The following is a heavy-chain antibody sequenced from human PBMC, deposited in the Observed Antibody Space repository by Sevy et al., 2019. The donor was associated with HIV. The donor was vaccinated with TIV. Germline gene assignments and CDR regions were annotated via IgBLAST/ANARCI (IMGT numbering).Heavy chain of an antibody. CDR1: GFTFSDYY. Sequence: GSLRLSCAASGFTFSDYYMSWIRQAPGKGLEWVSYISSSSSYTNYADSVKGRFTISRDNAKNSLYLQMNSLRAEDTAVYYCARVLTVTTDPFDYWGQGTLVTVSS. J-gene: IGHJ4*02. V-gene: IGHV3-11*06. D-gene: IGHD4-17*01. CDR3: ARVLTVTTDPFDY. CDR2: ISSSSSYT.